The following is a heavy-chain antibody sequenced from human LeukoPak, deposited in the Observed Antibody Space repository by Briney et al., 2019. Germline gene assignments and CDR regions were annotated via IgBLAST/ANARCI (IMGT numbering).Heavy chain of an antibody. V-gene: IGHV3-53*01. CDR1: GFTVSSNY. J-gene: IGHJ4*02. D-gene: IGHD6-6*01. Sequence: GGSLRLSCAASGFTVSSNYMSWVRQAPGKGLEWVSVIYSGGSTYYADSVEGRFTISRDNSKNTLYLQMNSLRAEDTAVYYCARAGSSAVFDYWGQGTLVTVSS. CDR3: ARAGSSAVFDY. CDR2: IYSGGST.